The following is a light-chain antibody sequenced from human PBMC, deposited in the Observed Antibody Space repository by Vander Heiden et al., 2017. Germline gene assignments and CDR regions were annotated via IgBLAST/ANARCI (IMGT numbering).Light chain of an antibody. CDR3: QAWDSSTVV. CDR2: QDS. Sequence: VSVSPGQTASITCSGDKLGDKYACWYQQKPGQSPVLVIYQDSKRPSGIPARFSGSNSGNTATLTISGTQAMDEADYYCQAWDSSTVVFGGGTKLTVL. J-gene: IGLJ2*01. CDR1: KLGDKY. V-gene: IGLV3-1*01.